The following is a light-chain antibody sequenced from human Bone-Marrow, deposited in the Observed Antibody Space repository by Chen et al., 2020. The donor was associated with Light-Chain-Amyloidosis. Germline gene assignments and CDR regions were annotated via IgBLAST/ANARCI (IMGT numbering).Light chain of an antibody. J-gene: IGLJ2*01. Sequence: SYALTQPPSVSVSPGQTARITCSGDDLPTKYAYWYQQKPGQAPVLVIHRDTERPSGISERFSGSSSGTTATLTISGVQAEDEADSHCQSADSSGTYEVIFGGGTKLTVL. V-gene: IGLV3-25*03. CDR3: QSADSSGTYEVI. CDR1: DLPTKY. CDR2: RDT.